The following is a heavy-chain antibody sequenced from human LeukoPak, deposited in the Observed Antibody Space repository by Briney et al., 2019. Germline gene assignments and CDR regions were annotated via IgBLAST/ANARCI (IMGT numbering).Heavy chain of an antibody. CDR3: AKDQGNIVLKVYAHFDY. D-gene: IGHD2-8*01. V-gene: IGHV3-23*01. CDR1: GFTFSSYA. Sequence: PGGSLRLSCAASGFTFSSYAMSWVRQAPGKGLEWVSAISGSGGSTYYADSVKGRFTISRDNSKNTLYLQMNSLRAEDTAVYYCAKDQGNIVLKVYAHFDYWGQGTLVTVSS. CDR2: ISGSGGST. J-gene: IGHJ4*02.